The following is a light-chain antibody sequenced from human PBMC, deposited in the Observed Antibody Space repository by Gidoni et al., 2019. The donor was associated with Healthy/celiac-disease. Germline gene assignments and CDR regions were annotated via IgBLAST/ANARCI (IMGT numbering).Light chain of an antibody. J-gene: IGKJ2*01. CDR1: QSISSY. CDR2: AAS. Sequence: PSSLSASVGDRVTITCRASQSISSYLNWYQQKPGKAPKLLIYAASSLQSGVPSRFSGSGSGTDFTLTISSLQPEDFATYYCQQSYSTPRTFGQGTKLEIK. CDR3: QQSYSTPRT. V-gene: IGKV1-39*01.